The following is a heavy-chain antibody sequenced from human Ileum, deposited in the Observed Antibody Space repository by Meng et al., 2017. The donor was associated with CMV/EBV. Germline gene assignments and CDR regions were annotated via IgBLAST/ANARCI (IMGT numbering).Heavy chain of an antibody. CDR2: INTYNGNT. D-gene: IGHD1-20*01. J-gene: IGHJ6*02. Sequence: ASVKVSCKASGYTFTTYGLSWVRQAPGQGLEWVGWINTYNGNTHYAQKFQDTISMSTDTSTNTAYLELRSLRFDDAAIYYCARDFITWTPGSHRFPYNFYGMDVWGQGTTVTVSS. CDR3: ARDFITWTPGSHRFPYNFYGMDV. V-gene: IGHV1-18*01. CDR1: GYTFTTYG.